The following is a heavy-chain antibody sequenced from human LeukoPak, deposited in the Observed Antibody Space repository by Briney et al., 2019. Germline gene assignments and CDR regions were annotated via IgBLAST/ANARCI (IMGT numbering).Heavy chain of an antibody. V-gene: IGHV4-4*02. CDR3: ARGGYDFWSGSYYYYYYMDV. D-gene: IGHD3-3*01. CDR1: GGSISSSNW. CDR2: IYHSGST. Sequence: KASETLSLTCAVSGGSISSSNWWSWVRQPPGKGLEWIGEIYHSGSTNYNPSLKSRVTISVDTSKNQFSLKLSSVTAADTAVYYCARGGYDFWSGSYYYYYYMDVWGKGTTVTVSS. J-gene: IGHJ6*03.